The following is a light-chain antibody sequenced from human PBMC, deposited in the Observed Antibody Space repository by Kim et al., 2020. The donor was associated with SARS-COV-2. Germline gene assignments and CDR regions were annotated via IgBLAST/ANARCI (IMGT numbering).Light chain of an antibody. CDR3: QQRADWIT. CDR2: DAS. CDR1: QSVRIY. Sequence: LSLSPGDRPSPSGRAIQSVRIYVASYQQTPGQAPSLLIYDASNRAPVIPARFSGSGSGTDFTLTNSSLEPEDFAVYYCQQRADWITFGGGTKVDIK. J-gene: IGKJ4*01. V-gene: IGKV3-11*01.